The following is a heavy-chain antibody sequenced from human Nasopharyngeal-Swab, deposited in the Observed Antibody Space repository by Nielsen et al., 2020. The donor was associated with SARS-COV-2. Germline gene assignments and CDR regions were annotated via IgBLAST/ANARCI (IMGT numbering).Heavy chain of an antibody. J-gene: IGHJ6*02. CDR1: GFTFSDSY. D-gene: IGHD3-3*01. V-gene: IGHV3-11*01. CDR2: ISSSGSTI. CDR3: ARDITWFTISGDGMDV. Sequence: SLKISCAASGFTFSDSYMSWIRQAPGKGLGWVSYISSSGSTIYYADSVKGRFTISRDNAKNSLYLQMNSLRAEDTAVYYCARDITWFTISGDGMDVWGQGTTVTVSS.